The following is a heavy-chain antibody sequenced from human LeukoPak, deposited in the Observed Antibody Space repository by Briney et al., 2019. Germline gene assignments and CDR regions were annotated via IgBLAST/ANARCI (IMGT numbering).Heavy chain of an antibody. V-gene: IGHV1-18*01. Sequence: TSVKVSCKATGYTFTNYGISWVRQAPGQGREWMGWISPYNDNTNYAQKLQGRATKTTDTPSSTAYMELRSLRSGDTAVYDCARVRESGYSYGNCDYWGRGTLVSVSS. CDR2: ISPYNDNT. J-gene: IGHJ4*02. D-gene: IGHD5-18*01. CDR1: GYTFTNYG. CDR3: ARVRESGYSYGNCDY.